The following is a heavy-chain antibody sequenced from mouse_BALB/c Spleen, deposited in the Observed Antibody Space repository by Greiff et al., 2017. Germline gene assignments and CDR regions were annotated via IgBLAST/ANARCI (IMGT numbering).Heavy chain of an antibody. Sequence: EVQGVESGGGLVQPGGSRKLSCAASGFTFSSFGMHWVRQAPEKGLEWVAYISSGSSTIYYADTVKGRFTISRDNPKNTLFLQMTSLRSEDTAMYYCARNYYGSSFYYFDYWGQGTTLTVSS. V-gene: IGHV5-17*02. CDR3: ARNYYGSSFYYFDY. D-gene: IGHD1-1*01. CDR2: ISSGSSTI. CDR1: GFTFSSFG. J-gene: IGHJ2*01.